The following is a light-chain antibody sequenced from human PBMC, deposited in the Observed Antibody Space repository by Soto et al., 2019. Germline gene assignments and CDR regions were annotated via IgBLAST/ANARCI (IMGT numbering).Light chain of an antibody. CDR2: WAS. CDR3: QQYYSTPLT. Sequence: DIVMTQSPDSLAVSLGERATINCKSSQSVLYSSNNKNYLAWYQQKPGQPPKLLIYWASTRESGVPDRFSGSGSGTDVTLAISGLQAEDVAVYYCQQYYSTPLTFGPGTKVDIK. CDR1: QSVLYSSNNKNY. V-gene: IGKV4-1*01. J-gene: IGKJ3*01.